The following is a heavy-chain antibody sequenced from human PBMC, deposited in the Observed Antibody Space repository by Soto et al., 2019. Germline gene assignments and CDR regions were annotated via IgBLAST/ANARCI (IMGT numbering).Heavy chain of an antibody. CDR3: ARDSCGGDCYYLHYFDY. CDR1: GFTFSSYS. CDR2: ISSSSSYI. J-gene: IGHJ4*02. D-gene: IGHD2-21*02. Sequence: GGSLRLSCAASGFTFSSYSMNWVRQAPGKGLEWVSSISSSSSYIYYADSVKGRFTISRDNAKNSLYLQMNSLRAEDTAVYYCARDSCGGDCYYLHYFDYWGQGTLVTVSS. V-gene: IGHV3-21*01.